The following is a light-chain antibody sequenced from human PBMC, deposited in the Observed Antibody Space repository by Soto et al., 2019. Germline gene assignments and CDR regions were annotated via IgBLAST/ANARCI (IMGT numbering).Light chain of an antibody. J-gene: IGLJ1*01. CDR3: CSYAGSYTHV. CDR2: DVI. CDR1: SSDVGTYTY. V-gene: IGLV2-11*01. Sequence: ALTQPRSVSGSPGQSVTISCTGTSSDVGTYTYVSWYQQHPGKAPKLIIYDVIKRPSGVPDRFSGSKSGNTASLTISGLQAEDEADYYCCSYAGSYTHVFGTGTRSPS.